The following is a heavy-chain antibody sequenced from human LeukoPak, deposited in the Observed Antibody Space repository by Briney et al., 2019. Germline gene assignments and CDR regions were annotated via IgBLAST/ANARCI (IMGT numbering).Heavy chain of an antibody. J-gene: IGHJ4*02. CDR1: GFTFSSYA. Sequence: PGGSLRLSCAASGFTFSSYAMSWVRQAPGKGLEWVSAISGSGGSTYYADSVKGRFTISRDNSKNTLYLQMNSLRAEDTAVYYCARSLNSGLLATITLFDYWGQGTLVTVSS. V-gene: IGHV3-23*01. CDR3: ARSLNSGLLATITLFDY. D-gene: IGHD5-12*01. CDR2: ISGSGGST.